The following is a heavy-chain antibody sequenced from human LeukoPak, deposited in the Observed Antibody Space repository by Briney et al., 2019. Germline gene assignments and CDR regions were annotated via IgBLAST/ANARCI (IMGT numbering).Heavy chain of an antibody. CDR3: ARHLLWQGSGYRPSEY. Sequence: PGGSLRLSCETSGFIFSNYWMSWVRQAPGKGLEWVANIKKDGSEERYMDSVKGRFAISRDNDNNIVYLEMSSLRADDTAVYYCARHLLWQGSGYRPSEYWGQGTLVTVSS. CDR2: IKKDGSEE. D-gene: IGHD3-22*01. J-gene: IGHJ4*02. CDR1: GFIFSNYW. V-gene: IGHV3-7*01.